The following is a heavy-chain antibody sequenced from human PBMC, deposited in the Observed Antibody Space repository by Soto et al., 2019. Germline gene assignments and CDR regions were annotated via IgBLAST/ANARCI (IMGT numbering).Heavy chain of an antibody. CDR1: GGSISSSSYY. CDR2: IYYSGST. V-gene: IGHV4-39*01. CDR3: ARRGAVAGTGGSYYMDV. J-gene: IGHJ6*03. Sequence: SETLSLTCTVSGGSISSSSYYWGWIRQPPGKGLEWIGSIYYSGSTYYNPSLKSRVTISVDTSKNQFSLKLSSVTAADTAVYYCARRGAVAGTGGSYYMDVWGKGTTVTVSS. D-gene: IGHD6-19*01.